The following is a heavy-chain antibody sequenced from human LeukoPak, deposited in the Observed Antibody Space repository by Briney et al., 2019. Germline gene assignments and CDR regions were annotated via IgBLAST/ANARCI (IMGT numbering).Heavy chain of an antibody. D-gene: IGHD3-22*01. CDR1: GFTFSSYS. J-gene: IGHJ4*02. V-gene: IGHV3-48*01. CDR2: ISSSSSTI. CDR3: PGGVPEGGYDY. Sequence: PGGSLRLSCAASGFTFSSYSMNWVRQAPGKGLEWVSYISSSSSTIYYADSVKGRFTISRDNAKNSLYLQMNSLRAEDTAVYYCPGGVPEGGYDYWGQGTLVTVSS.